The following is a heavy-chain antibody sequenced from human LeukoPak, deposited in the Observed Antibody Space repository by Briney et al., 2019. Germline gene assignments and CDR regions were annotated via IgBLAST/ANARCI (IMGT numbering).Heavy chain of an antibody. V-gene: IGHV1-18*01. D-gene: IGHD6-6*01. Sequence: ASVKVSCKASGYTFTSYGISWVRQAPGQGLEWMGWISAYNGNTNYAQKLQGRVTMNTDTSTSTAYMELRSLRSDDTAVYYCARDPRVYSSSSNWFDPWGQGTLVTVSS. CDR2: ISAYNGNT. J-gene: IGHJ5*02. CDR3: ARDPRVYSSSSNWFDP. CDR1: GYTFTSYG.